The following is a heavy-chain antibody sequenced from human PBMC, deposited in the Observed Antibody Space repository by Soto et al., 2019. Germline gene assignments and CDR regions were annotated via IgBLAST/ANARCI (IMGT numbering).Heavy chain of an antibody. D-gene: IGHD2-2*01. V-gene: IGHV3-30*18. Sequence: GGSLRLSCAASGFTFSSYGMHWVRQAPGKGLEWVAVISYDGSNKYYADSVKGRFTISRDNSKNTLYLQMNSLRAEDTAVYYCAKGGALGYCSSTSCLYNWFDPWGQGT. J-gene: IGHJ5*02. CDR2: ISYDGSNK. CDR3: AKGGALGYCSSTSCLYNWFDP. CDR1: GFTFSSYG.